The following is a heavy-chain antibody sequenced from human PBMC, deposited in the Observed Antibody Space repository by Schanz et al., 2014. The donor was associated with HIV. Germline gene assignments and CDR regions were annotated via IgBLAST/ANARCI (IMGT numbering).Heavy chain of an antibody. CDR3: AKCPTMVRGTGMDV. Sequence: IQLVESGGGVVQPGRSLRLSCVASGFTFSSFGMHWVRQAPGKGLEWVAVIWYDGTNEYYADSVKGRFTISRDNSKNTLYLQMNSLRAEDTAVYYCAKCPTMVRGTGMDVWGQGTTVTVSS. CDR1: GFTFSSFG. D-gene: IGHD3-10*01. CDR2: IWYDGTNE. V-gene: IGHV3-33*06. J-gene: IGHJ6*02.